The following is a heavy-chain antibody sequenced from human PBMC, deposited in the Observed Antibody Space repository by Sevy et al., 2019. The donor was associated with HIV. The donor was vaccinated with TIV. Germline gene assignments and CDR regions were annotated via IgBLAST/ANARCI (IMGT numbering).Heavy chain of an antibody. J-gene: IGHJ5*02. D-gene: IGHD7-27*01. CDR1: GFTFSSYW. Sequence: GRSLRLSCAASGFTFSSYWMSWVRQAPGKGLEWVANIKQDGSEKYYVDSVKGRFTISRDNAKNSLYLQMNSLRAEDTAVYYCARDSAGAGSRNWFDPWGQGTLVTVSS. CDR2: IKQDGSEK. V-gene: IGHV3-7*01. CDR3: ARDSAGAGSRNWFDP.